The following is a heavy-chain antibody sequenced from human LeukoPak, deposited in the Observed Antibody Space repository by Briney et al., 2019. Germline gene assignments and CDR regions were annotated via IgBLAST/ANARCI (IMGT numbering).Heavy chain of an antibody. V-gene: IGHV4-34*01. J-gene: IGHJ4*02. CDR1: GGSFSGYY. Sequence: SETLSLTCAVYGGSFSGYYWSWIRQPPGKGLEWIGEINHSESTNYNPSLKSRVTISVDTSKNQFSLKLSSVTAADTAVYYCARETDYYDSSGYSHFDYWGQGTLVTVSS. CDR3: ARETDYYDSSGYSHFDY. D-gene: IGHD3-22*01. CDR2: INHSEST.